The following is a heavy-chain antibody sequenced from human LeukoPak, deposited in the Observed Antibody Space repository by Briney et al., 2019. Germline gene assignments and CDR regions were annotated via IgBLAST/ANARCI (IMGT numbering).Heavy chain of an antibody. D-gene: IGHD4-17*01. CDR2: INHSGST. V-gene: IGHV4-34*01. CDR3: ARADYGDNFDY. J-gene: IGHJ4*02. CDR1: GGSFSGYY. Sequence: SETLSLTCAVYGGSFSGYYWSWIRQPPGKGLEWIGEINHSGSTNYNPSLKSRVTISVDTSKNQFSLKLSSVTAADTAVYYCARADYGDNFDYWGQGTLVTVSS.